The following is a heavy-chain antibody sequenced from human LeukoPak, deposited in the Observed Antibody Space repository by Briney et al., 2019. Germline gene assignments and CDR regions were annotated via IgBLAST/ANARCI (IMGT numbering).Heavy chain of an antibody. D-gene: IGHD6-13*01. CDR1: GASFNSDDQY. J-gene: IGHJ4*02. Sequence: SETLFLTCTVSGASFNSDDQYWNWIRQSPGKGLEWIGSIHPSGMLYNNPSLESRVTMSRDTSKNQFSLNLNSVTAADTAVYYCARAAAGFDYWGQGTLVTVSS. CDR2: IHPSGML. CDR3: ARAAAGFDY. V-gene: IGHV4-31*03.